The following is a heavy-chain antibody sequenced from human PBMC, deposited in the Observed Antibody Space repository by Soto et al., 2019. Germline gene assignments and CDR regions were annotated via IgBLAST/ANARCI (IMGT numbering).Heavy chain of an antibody. CDR2: IDHSGYT. Sequence: SETLSLTCAVYGGSFSGYYWNWIRQPPGKGLEWIGEIDHSGYTNYNPSLKRRVTRSVDTSKNPFSLRLTSVTAADTAVYYCARVRDWFDPWGQGTLGTVSS. J-gene: IGHJ5*02. D-gene: IGHD3-3*01. CDR3: ARVRDWFDP. CDR1: GGSFSGYY. V-gene: IGHV4-34*01.